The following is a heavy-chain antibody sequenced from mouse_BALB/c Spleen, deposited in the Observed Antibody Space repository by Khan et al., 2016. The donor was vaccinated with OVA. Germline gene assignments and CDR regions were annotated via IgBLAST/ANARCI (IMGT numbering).Heavy chain of an antibody. D-gene: IGHD2-14*01. Sequence: QVQLKQSGAELARPGASVTMSCKASGYTFTSYTIHWIKLRPGQGLVWIGYINPSNGYTNYNQKFRDKASLTADKSSTTAYMQLNSLTSDDSAVYNCVRDGAYHRNDGWFAYWGQGTLVTVSA. CDR2: INPSNGYT. CDR1: GYTFTSYT. J-gene: IGHJ3*01. V-gene: IGHV1-4*01. CDR3: VRDGAYHRNDGWFAY.